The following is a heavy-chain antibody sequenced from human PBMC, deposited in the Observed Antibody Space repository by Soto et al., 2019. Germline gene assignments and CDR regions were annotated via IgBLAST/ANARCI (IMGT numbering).Heavy chain of an antibody. CDR2: ISYDGSNK. D-gene: IGHD3-22*01. V-gene: IGHV3-30-3*01. CDR3: ARGGVYDSSGYYEGMDV. Sequence: GGSLRLSCAASGFTFSSYAMHWVRQAPGKGLEWEAVISYDGSNKYYADSVKGRFTISRDNSKNTLYLQMNSLRAEDTAVYYCARGGVYDSSGYYEGMDVWGQGTTVTVSS. CDR1: GFTFSSYA. J-gene: IGHJ6*02.